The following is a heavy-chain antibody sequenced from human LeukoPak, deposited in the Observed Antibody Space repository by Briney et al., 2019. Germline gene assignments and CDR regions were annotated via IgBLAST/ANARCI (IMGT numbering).Heavy chain of an antibody. D-gene: IGHD6-13*01. CDR3: AKDWSAAGTPTTDY. J-gene: IGHJ4*02. CDR1: GFTFSSYA. Sequence: GGSLRLSCAASGFTFSSYAMSWVRRAPGKGLDWVSAISGSGGSTYYADSVKGRFTISRDNSKNTLYLQMNSLRAEDTAVYYCAKDWSAAGTPTTDYWGQGTLVTVSS. V-gene: IGHV3-23*01. CDR2: ISGSGGST.